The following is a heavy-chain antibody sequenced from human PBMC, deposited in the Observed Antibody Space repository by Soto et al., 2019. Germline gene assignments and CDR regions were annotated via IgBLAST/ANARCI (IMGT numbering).Heavy chain of an antibody. J-gene: IGHJ4*02. CDR1: GFTFSSYG. Sequence: QVQLVESGGGVVQPGRSLRLSCAASGFTFSSYGMHWVRQAPGKGLEWVAVISYDGSNKYYVDSVKGRFTISRDNSKNTVYLQRNSLGAEATGVYYCAKDHGITMVRGLDYWGQGTLVTVSS. D-gene: IGHD3-10*01. CDR2: ISYDGSNK. V-gene: IGHV3-30*18. CDR3: AKDHGITMVRGLDY.